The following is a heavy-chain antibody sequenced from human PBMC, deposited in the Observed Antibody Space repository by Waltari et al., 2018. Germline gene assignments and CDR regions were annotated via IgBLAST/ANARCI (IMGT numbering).Heavy chain of an antibody. D-gene: IGHD6-19*01. CDR2: VSLDGYAT. J-gene: IGHJ3*02. CDR3: TRDNGGGWYGHAFDI. CDR1: GVTRSGYW. Sequence: EVQLVESGGGLVQPGGALRLSCAAYGVTRSGYWMHWVRKAPGKGLVGCSHVSLDGYATIYADAVEGRLPVPGDNAKNTLYLEMTSLRAEDTAIYYCTRDNGGGWYGHAFDIWGQGTMVTVSS. V-gene: IGHV3-74*01.